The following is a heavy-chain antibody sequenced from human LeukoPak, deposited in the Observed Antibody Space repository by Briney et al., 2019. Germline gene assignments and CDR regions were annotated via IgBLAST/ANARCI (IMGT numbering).Heavy chain of an antibody. CDR1: GFTFSSYN. V-gene: IGHV3-48*01. CDR2: ISSSSRTI. J-gene: IGHJ4*02. Sequence: GGSLRLSCAASGFTFSSYNMNWVRQAPGKGLEWVSYISSSSRTIYYADSVKGRFTISRDNSKNTLYLQMNSLRAEDTAVYYCAKAGLGIAVAGPKYYFDYWGQGTLVTVSS. D-gene: IGHD6-19*01. CDR3: AKAGLGIAVAGPKYYFDY.